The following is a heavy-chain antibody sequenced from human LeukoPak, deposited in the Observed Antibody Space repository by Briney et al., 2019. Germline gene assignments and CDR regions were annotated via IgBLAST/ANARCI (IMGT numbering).Heavy chain of an antibody. Sequence: PGGSLRLSCAASGFPFNSDWMDWVRQAPGKGLEWVANIKHDESEKNYLDSVKGRFTISRDNAQNSLYLQMNGLRVEDTAVYYCTGRLDDWGQGTLVTVSS. CDR1: GFPFNSDW. V-gene: IGHV3-7*01. CDR2: IKHDESEK. CDR3: TGRLDD. J-gene: IGHJ4*02. D-gene: IGHD3-16*01.